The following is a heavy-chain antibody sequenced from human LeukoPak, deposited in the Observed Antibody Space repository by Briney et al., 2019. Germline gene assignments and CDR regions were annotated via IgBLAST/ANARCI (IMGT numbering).Heavy chain of an antibody. Sequence: PGGSLRLSWAASGFTYSSYWMSWVRQAPGKGLEWVANIKQDGSEKYYVDSVKGRFSISRDNAKNSLYLQMNSLRAEDTAVYYCARGIGSGWYGSFDYWGQGTLVTVSS. D-gene: IGHD6-19*01. CDR2: IKQDGSEK. V-gene: IGHV3-7*03. CDR3: ARGIGSGWYGSFDY. J-gene: IGHJ4*02. CDR1: GFTYSSYW.